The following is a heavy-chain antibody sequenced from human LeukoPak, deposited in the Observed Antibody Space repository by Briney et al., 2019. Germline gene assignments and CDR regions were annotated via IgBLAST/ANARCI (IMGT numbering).Heavy chain of an antibody. CDR3: ARLVVAPISYYYYMDV. V-gene: IGHV3-21*01. CDR2: ISSSSSYI. CDR1: GFTFSSYT. D-gene: IGHD2-2*01. J-gene: IGHJ6*03. Sequence: PGGSLRLSCAASGFTFSSYTMNWVRQAPGKGLEWVSSISSSSSYIYYADSVKGRFTISRDNAKNSLYLQMNSLRAEDTAVYYCARLVVAPISYYYYMDVWGKGTTVTISS.